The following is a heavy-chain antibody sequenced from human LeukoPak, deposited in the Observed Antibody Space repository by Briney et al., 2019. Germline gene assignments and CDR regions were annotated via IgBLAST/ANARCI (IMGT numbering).Heavy chain of an antibody. V-gene: IGHV1-2*02. J-gene: IGHJ4*02. CDR2: INPETGGT. D-gene: IGHD2-15*01. CDR3: AKSQNVFNVDVVPAVPDF. Sequence: ASVKVSCMTSGFTFTGFYIHWVRQAPGQGLEWMGWINPETGGTKYAQKFQGRVSMTSDTSSSIAYLEVRSLRSGDTAVFYCAKSQNVFNVDVVPAVPDFWGQRTLVTVSS. CDR1: GFTFTGFY.